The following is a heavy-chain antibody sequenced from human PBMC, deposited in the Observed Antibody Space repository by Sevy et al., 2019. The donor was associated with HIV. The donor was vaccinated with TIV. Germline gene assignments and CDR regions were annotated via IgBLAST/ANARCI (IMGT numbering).Heavy chain of an antibody. V-gene: IGHV3-23*01. CDR1: GFSFDSYG. CDR3: AKGGGGHYDPDEIGYYFYYYNMDV. D-gene: IGHD3-22*01. CDR2: ISGSGTRT. J-gene: IGHJ6*03. Sequence: GGSLRLSCAVSGFSFDSYGMTWVRQAPGKGLEWVSGISGSGTRTYYADSVKGRFSISRDNSKNRLYLQMNSLRSEDKAICYWAKGGGGHYDPDEIGYYFYYYNMDVWGKGTTVTVSS.